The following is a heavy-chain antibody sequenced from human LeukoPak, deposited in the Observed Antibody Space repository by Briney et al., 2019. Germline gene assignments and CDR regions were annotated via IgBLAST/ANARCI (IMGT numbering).Heavy chain of an antibody. CDR3: AREANSYYYGSGSYFYFDY. CDR1: GFTVSTNY. Sequence: GGSLRLTCAASGFTVSTNYMTWVRQAPGKGLEWVSVIYSGGSTYYADSVKGRFTISRDNSKNTLYLQMNSLRPEDTAVYYCAREANSYYYGSGSYFYFDYWGQGTLVTVSS. D-gene: IGHD3-10*01. CDR2: IYSGGST. J-gene: IGHJ4*02. V-gene: IGHV3-66*02.